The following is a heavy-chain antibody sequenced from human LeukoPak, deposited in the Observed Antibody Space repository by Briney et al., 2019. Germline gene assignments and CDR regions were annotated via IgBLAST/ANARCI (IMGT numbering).Heavy chain of an antibody. CDR3: AREYYGSGSYELLRAFDI. D-gene: IGHD3-10*01. CDR1: GGSISSYY. CDR2: IYTSGST. V-gene: IGHV4-4*07. J-gene: IGHJ3*02. Sequence: SETLSLTCTVSGGSISSYYWSWIRQPAGKGLEWIGRIYTSGSTNYNPSLKSRVTMSVDTSKNQFSLKLSSVTAADTAVYYCAREYYGSGSYELLRAFDIWGQGTMVTVSS.